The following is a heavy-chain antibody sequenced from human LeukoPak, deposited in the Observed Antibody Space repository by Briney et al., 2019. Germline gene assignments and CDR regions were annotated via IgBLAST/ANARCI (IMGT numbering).Heavy chain of an antibody. CDR2: IYYSGST. D-gene: IGHD3-10*01. CDR3: ARVDYGSGALDY. V-gene: IGHV4-59*01. Sequence: PSETLSLTCTVSGGSISSYYWSWIRQPPGKGLEWIVYIYYSGSTNYNPSLKSRVTISVDTSKNQFSLKLSSVTAADTAVYYCARVDYGSGALDYWGQGTLVTVSS. J-gene: IGHJ4*02. CDR1: GGSISSYY.